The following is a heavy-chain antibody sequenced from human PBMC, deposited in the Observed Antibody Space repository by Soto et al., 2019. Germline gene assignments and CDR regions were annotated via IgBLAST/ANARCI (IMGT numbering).Heavy chain of an antibody. CDR3: ARWGGDVVVPAAIRRYYYGMDV. J-gene: IGHJ6*02. Sequence: SVKVSCKXSGGTFSSYAISWVRQAPGQGLEWMGGIIPIFGTANYAQKFQGRVTITADESTSTAYMELSSLRSEDTAVYYCARWGGDVVVPAAIRRYYYGMDVWGQGTTVTVSS. CDR1: GGTFSSYA. V-gene: IGHV1-69*13. D-gene: IGHD2-2*01. CDR2: IIPIFGTA.